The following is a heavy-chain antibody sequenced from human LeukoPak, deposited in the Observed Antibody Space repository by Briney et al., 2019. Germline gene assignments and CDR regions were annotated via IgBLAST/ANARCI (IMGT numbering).Heavy chain of an antibody. CDR2: IYSGDST. J-gene: IGHJ6*02. D-gene: IGHD6-13*01. CDR1: GFTVSSYY. Sequence: GGSLRLSCAASGFTVSSYYMSWVRQAPGKGLEWVSVIYSGDSTYYADSVKGRFTISRDNSKNTLYLQMNSLRAEDTAVYYCARSSAGYYYYYGMDVWGQGTTVTVSS. CDR3: ARSSAGYYYYYGMDV. V-gene: IGHV3-53*05.